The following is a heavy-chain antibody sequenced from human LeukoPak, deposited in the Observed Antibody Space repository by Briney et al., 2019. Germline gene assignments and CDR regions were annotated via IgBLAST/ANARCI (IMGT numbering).Heavy chain of an antibody. CDR2: ISWNSGSI. V-gene: IGHV3-9*01. Sequence: PGGSLRLSCAASGFTFDDYAMHWVRHAPGKGLEWVSGISWNSGSIGYADSVKGRFTISRDNAKNSLYLQMNSLRAEDTALYYCAKDTRLYGGNSGYFDYWGQGTLVTVSS. CDR1: GFTFDDYA. D-gene: IGHD4-23*01. J-gene: IGHJ4*02. CDR3: AKDTRLYGGNSGYFDY.